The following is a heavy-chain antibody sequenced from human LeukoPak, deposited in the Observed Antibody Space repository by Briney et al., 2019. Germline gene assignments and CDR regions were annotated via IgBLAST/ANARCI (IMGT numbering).Heavy chain of an antibody. CDR2: ILSSGST. Sequence: SETLSLTCTVSSGSINNYYWSWIRQTPGKGLEWIGYILSSGSTNYNPSVKSRVTISVDTPKNQFSLKLSSVTAADTAMYYCARDGSARYYFDHWGQGTLVTVSS. CDR3: ARDGSARYYFDH. J-gene: IGHJ4*02. CDR1: SGSINNYY. V-gene: IGHV4-59*01.